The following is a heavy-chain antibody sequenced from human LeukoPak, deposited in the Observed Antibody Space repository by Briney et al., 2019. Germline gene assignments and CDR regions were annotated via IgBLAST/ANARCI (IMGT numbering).Heavy chain of an antibody. CDR1: GFTFSSYS. CDR3: ARDFAPWGLDLTYYYDSSGFDY. J-gene: IGHJ4*02. CDR2: ISSSSSYT. V-gene: IGHV3-21*01. D-gene: IGHD3-22*01. Sequence: GGSLRLSCAASGFTFSSYSMNWVRQAPGKGLEWVSSISSSSSYTYYADSVKGRFTISRDNAKNSLYLQMNSLRAEDTAVYYCARDFAPWGLDLTYYYDSSGFDYWGQGTLVTVSS.